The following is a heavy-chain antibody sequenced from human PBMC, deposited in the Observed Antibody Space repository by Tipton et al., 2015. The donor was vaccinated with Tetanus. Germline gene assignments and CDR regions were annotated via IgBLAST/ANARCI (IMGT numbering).Heavy chain of an antibody. CDR1: GDFITSTSYY. CDR2: IYGGNT. Sequence: LRLSCTVSGDFITSTSYYWGWIRQPPGKGLEWIALIYGGNTYYDPSLKSRVGISLDTSKNQFSLKLTSVTAADTAIYYCARRNYPYYFDYWGQGILVTVSS. D-gene: IGHD5-24*01. V-gene: IGHV4-39*01. J-gene: IGHJ4*02. CDR3: ARRNYPYYFDY.